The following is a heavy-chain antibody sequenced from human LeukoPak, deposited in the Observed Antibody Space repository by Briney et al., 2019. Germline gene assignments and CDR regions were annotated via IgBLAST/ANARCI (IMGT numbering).Heavy chain of an antibody. Sequence: ASVKVSCKASGYTFTGYYIHWVRQAPGQGLEWMGWIYPYSGDTNYAQNFQGRVTMTRDTSISTAYMELSSLKSDDTAVYYCARGRNSSGWYGYYYYYGMDVWGQGTTVTVSS. CDR1: GYTFTGYY. J-gene: IGHJ6*02. CDR3: ARGRNSSGWYGYYYYYGMDV. V-gene: IGHV1-2*02. D-gene: IGHD6-19*01. CDR2: IYPYSGDT.